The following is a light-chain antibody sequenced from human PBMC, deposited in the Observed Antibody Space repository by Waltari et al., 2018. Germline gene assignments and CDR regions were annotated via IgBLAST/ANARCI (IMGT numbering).Light chain of an antibody. V-gene: IGKV3-11*01. CDR1: QSVSRD. J-gene: IGKJ4*01. CDR3: QQRRDWPLT. CDR2: DAS. Sequence: EIVLTQSPATLSLSPGERASLSCRASQSVSRDLAWYRQKPGQAHRLLIFDASIRATGTPARCSGSGSGTDFTLTISSLDSEDFAIYYCQQRRDWPLTFGGGTKVEIK.